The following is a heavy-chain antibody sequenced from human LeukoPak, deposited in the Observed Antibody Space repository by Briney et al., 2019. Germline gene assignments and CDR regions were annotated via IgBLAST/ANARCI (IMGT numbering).Heavy chain of an antibody. J-gene: IGHJ6*02. CDR3: ARARGSTSTDYYYGMDV. CDR2: IKQDGSEK. V-gene: IGHV3-7*01. CDR1: GFTFSSYW. D-gene: IGHD2-2*01. Sequence: GGSLRLSCAASGFTFSSYWMSWVRQAPGKGLEWVANIKQDGSEKYYVDSVKGRFTISRDNAKNSLYLQMNSLRAEDTAVYYCARARGSTSTDYYYGMDVWGQGTTVTVSS.